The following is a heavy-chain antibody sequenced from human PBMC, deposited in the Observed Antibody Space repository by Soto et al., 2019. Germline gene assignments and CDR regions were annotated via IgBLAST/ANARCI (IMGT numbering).Heavy chain of an antibody. CDR3: AREQGNSYGLVRAFDI. Sequence: QVQLVESGGGVVQPGKSLRLSCVASGFTFSSYALHWVRQAPGKGLEWVAVISYDGSNKYYADSVKGRFTISRDNSENTLYEQMNSLRAEDTDIYFCAREQGNSYGLVRAFDIWGQGTMVTVSS. J-gene: IGHJ3*02. D-gene: IGHD5-18*01. CDR1: GFTFSSYA. V-gene: IGHV3-30*04. CDR2: ISYDGSNK.